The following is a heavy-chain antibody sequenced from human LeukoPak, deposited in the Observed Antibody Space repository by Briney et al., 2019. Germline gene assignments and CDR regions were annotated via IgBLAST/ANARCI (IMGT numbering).Heavy chain of an antibody. CDR1: GGSFSGYY. CDR3: ARDGSSYYMDV. CDR2: INHSGST. Sequence: SETLSLTCAVYGGSFSGYYWSWIRQPPGKGLEWIGEINHSGSTNYNPSLKSRVTISVDTSKNQFSLKLSSVTAADTAVYYCARDGSSYYMDVWGKGTTVTVSS. J-gene: IGHJ6*03. V-gene: IGHV4-34*01. D-gene: IGHD5-24*01.